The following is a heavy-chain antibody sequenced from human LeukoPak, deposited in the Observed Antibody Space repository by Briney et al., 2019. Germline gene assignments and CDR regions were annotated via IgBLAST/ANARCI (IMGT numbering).Heavy chain of an antibody. D-gene: IGHD2-15*01. CDR1: GFTFSNHN. J-gene: IGHJ5*02. CDR2: ISDSSITM. CDR3: ARDGGFCSGGFCYRLFDP. Sequence: GGSLRLSCAASGFTFSNHNMVWVRQPPGKGLEWISYISDSSITMYYADSVKGRFTISRDNAKNSLSLQMNSLRAEDTAVYYCARDGGFCSGGFCYRLFDPWGQGTLVTVSS. V-gene: IGHV3-48*04.